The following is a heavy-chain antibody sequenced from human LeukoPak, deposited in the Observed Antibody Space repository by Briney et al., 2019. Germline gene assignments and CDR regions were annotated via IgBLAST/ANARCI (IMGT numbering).Heavy chain of an antibody. Sequence: GGSLRLSCAASGFTFSSYWMSWVRQAPGKGLEWVANIKQDGSEKYYVDSVKGRFTISRDNAKNSLYLQMNSLRAEDTAVYYCAREKYDILTGYSADAFDIWGQGTMVTVSS. CDR1: GFTFSSYW. CDR3: AREKYDILTGYSADAFDI. D-gene: IGHD3-9*01. V-gene: IGHV3-7*01. CDR2: IKQDGSEK. J-gene: IGHJ3*02.